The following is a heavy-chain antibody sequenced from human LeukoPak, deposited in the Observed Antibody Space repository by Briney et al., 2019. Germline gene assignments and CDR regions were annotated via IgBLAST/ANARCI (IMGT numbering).Heavy chain of an antibody. V-gene: IGHV1-69*13. J-gene: IGHJ4*02. D-gene: IGHD3-22*01. CDR1: GYTFTSYA. CDR2: IIPIFGTA. CDR3: ARDGVYYDSSGYYRFFDY. Sequence: ASVKVSCKASGYTFTSYAISWVRQAPGQGLEWMGGIIPIFGTANYAQKFQGRVTITADESTSTAYMELSSLRSEDTAVYYCARDGVYYDSSGYYRFFDYWGQGTLVTVSS.